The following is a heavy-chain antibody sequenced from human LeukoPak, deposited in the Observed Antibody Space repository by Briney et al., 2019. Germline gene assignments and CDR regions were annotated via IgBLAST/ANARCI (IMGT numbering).Heavy chain of an antibody. CDR1: GFSFSNYW. J-gene: IGHJ4*02. CDR2: IKQDGSEK. D-gene: IGHD6-19*01. CDR3: ARDQWQWLGHFDY. Sequence: GGSLRLSCAASGFSFSNYWMSWVRQAPGKGLEWVANIKQDGSEKYYVDSVKGRFTISRDNAKNSLFLQMNSLRAEDTAVYYCARDQWQWLGHFDYWGQGTLVTVSS. V-gene: IGHV3-7*04.